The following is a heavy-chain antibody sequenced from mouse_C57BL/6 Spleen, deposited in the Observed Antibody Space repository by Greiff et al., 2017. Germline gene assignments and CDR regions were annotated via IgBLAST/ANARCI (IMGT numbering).Heavy chain of an antibody. CDR3: ARDSYYYGSIYYFDY. V-gene: IGHV1-53*01. D-gene: IGHD1-1*01. Sequence: QVQLQQPGTELVKPGASVKLSCKASGYTFTSYWMHWVKQRPRQGLEWIGNINPSNGGTNYNEKFKSKATLTVDKSSSTAYMQLSSLTSEDSAVYYCARDSYYYGSIYYFDYWGQGTTLTVSS. J-gene: IGHJ2*01. CDR2: INPSNGGT. CDR1: GYTFTSYW.